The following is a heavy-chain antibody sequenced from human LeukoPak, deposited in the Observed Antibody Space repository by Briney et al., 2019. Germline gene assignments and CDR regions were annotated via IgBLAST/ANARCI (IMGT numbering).Heavy chain of an antibody. CDR3: ARARGRLVRGVTDWYFDL. D-gene: IGHD3-10*01. V-gene: IGHV1-3*01. CDR2: INAGNGNT. J-gene: IGHJ2*01. Sequence: ASVKVSCKASGYTFTSYAMHWARQAPGQRLEWMGWINAGNGNTKYSQKFQGRVTITRDTSASTAYMELSSLRSEDTAVYYCARARGRLVRGVTDWYFDLWGRGTLVTVSS. CDR1: GYTFTSYA.